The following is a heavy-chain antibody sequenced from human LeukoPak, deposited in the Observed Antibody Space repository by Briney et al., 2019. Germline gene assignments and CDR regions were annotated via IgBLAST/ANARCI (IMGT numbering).Heavy chain of an antibody. CDR1: GGSFSGYC. D-gene: IGHD4-11*01. V-gene: IGHV4-34*01. CDR2: INHSGST. J-gene: IGHJ4*02. Sequence: PSETLSLTCAVYGGSFSGYCWSWIRQPPGKGLEWIGEINHSGSTNYNPSLKSRVTISVDTSKNQFSLKLSSVTAADTAVYYCARVLTVTTATPFDYWGQGTLVTVSS. CDR3: ARVLTVTTATPFDY.